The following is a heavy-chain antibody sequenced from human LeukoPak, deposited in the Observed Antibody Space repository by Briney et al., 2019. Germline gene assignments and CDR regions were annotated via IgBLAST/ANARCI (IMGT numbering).Heavy chain of an antibody. CDR3: ARGGGFDP. CDR1: ADSISTFSSYY. CDR2: IYYSGST. Sequence: PSETLSLTCTVSADSISTFSSYYWSWIRQPPGKGLEWIGYIYYSGSTNYNPSLKSRVTISVDTSKIQFSLKLSSVTAADTAVYYCARGGGFDPWGQGTLVTVSS. V-gene: IGHV4-61*01. D-gene: IGHD3-16*01. J-gene: IGHJ5*02.